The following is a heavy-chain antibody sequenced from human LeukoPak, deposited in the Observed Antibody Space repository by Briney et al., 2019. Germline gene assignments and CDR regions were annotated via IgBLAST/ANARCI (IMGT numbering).Heavy chain of an antibody. CDR1: GFTFGEYA. V-gene: IGHV3-49*04. D-gene: IGHD3-3*01. CDR2: IRSTRKGGTT. J-gene: IGHJ4*02. CDR3: LYDFGNY. Sequence: GGSLRLSCATSGFTFGEYAMSWVRQAPGKGLEWVGFIRSTRKGGTTEYAASVQGRFIISRDDPKSTAYLQMNSLKTEDTAVYFCLYDFGNYWGLGTLVTVSS.